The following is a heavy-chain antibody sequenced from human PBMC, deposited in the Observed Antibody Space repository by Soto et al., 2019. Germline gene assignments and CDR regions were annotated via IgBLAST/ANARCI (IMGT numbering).Heavy chain of an antibody. CDR3: ASLPDWGSVNS. CDR1: GGSISSSSYY. D-gene: IGHD3-10*01. CDR2: IYYSGST. Sequence: QLQLQESGPGLVKPSETLSLTCTVSGGSISSSSYYWGWIRQPPGKGLEWIGSIYYSGSTCYNPSVKSRVPLSVDTSKTQFSLKLTSVTAADTAVYYCASLPDWGSVNSWGQGTLVTVSS. J-gene: IGHJ4*02. V-gene: IGHV4-39*01.